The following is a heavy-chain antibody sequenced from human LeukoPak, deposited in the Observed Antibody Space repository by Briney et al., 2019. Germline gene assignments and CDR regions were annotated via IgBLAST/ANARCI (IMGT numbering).Heavy chain of an antibody. CDR3: ASVLWFGGIFFDY. V-gene: IGHV3-48*04. CDR1: GFTFSSYA. D-gene: IGHD3-10*01. CDR2: ISNSGSMI. J-gene: IGHJ4*02. Sequence: GGSLRLSCAASGFTFSSYAMHWIRQAPGKGLEWVSYISNSGSMINYADSVKGRFTISRDNAKNSLYLQMNSLRAEDTAVYYCASVLWFGGIFFDYWGQGTLVTVSS.